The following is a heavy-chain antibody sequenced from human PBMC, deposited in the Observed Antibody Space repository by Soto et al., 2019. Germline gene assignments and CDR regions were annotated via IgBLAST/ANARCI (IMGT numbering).Heavy chain of an antibody. CDR3: ARDMRRGMRVEQPDY. Sequence: QVQLVQSGAEVKKPGASMKVSCKASGYSFIDYFMHWVRQAPGQGLQWVGSIHPNSGITKFSPEFLGRVTMTRDTSLNAAYVDLDVLTSDDTGMYFCARDMRRGMRVEQPDYWGQGTLLSVSS. V-gene: IGHV1-2*02. J-gene: IGHJ4*02. CDR2: IHPNSGIT. D-gene: IGHD2-8*01. CDR1: GYSFIDYF.